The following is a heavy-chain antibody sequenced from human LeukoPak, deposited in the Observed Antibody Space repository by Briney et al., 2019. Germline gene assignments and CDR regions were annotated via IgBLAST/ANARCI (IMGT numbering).Heavy chain of an antibody. J-gene: IGHJ4*02. CDR2: IYYSGST. Sequence: PSETLSLTCTVSGGSISSYYWSWIRQPPGKGLEWIGYIYYSGSTNYNPSLKSRDTISVDTSKNQFSLKLSSVTAADTAVYYCARLDGDYYFDYWGQGTLVTVSS. V-gene: IGHV4-59*08. D-gene: IGHD4-17*01. CDR1: GGSISSYY. CDR3: ARLDGDYYFDY.